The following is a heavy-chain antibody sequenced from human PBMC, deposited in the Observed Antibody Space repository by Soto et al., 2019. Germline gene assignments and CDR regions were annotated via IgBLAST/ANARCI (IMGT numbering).Heavy chain of an antibody. CDR1: GFTVSSNY. Sequence: GGSLRLSCAASGFTVSSNYMNWVRQAPGKGLEWVSVIYSGGSTYYADSVKGRFTISRDNSKNTLYLQMNSLRAEDTAVYYCARDKGDFWSGYPRFGMDVWGQGTTVTVSS. J-gene: IGHJ6*02. CDR3: ARDKGDFWSGYPRFGMDV. CDR2: IYSGGST. D-gene: IGHD3-3*01. V-gene: IGHV3-53*01.